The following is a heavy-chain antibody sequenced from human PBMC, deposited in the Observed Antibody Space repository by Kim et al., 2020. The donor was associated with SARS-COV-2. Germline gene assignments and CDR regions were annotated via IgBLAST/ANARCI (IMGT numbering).Heavy chain of an antibody. CDR3: AEQDSSSWYGEGAFDI. J-gene: IGHJ3*02. D-gene: IGHD6-13*01. V-gene: IGHV4-38-2*02. CDR1: GYSIRSGYY. CDR2: IYHSGST. Sequence: SETLSLTCTVSGYSIRSGYYWGWIRQPPGKGLGWIGSIYHSGSTYYNASLKSRVTISVDTSKNQFSLKLIFVTAADTAVYYCAEQDSSSWYGEGAFDIWGHCTMVTLSS.